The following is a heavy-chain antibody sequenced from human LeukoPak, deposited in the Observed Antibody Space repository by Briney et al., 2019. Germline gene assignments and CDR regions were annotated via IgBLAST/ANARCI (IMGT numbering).Heavy chain of an antibody. D-gene: IGHD3-10*01. V-gene: IGHV4-59*01. CDR2: IYYSGST. CDR3: ARSDYGSGSYFDY. J-gene: IGHJ4*02. Sequence: SETLSLTCTVSGGSISRYYWSWIRQPPGKGLEWIGYIYYSGSTNYNPSLKSRVTISVDTSKNQFSLKLSSVTAADTAVYYCARSDYGSGSYFDYWGQGTLVTVSS. CDR1: GGSISRYY.